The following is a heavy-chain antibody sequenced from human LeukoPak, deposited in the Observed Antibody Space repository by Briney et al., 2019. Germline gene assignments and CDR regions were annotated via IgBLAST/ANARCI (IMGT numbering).Heavy chain of an antibody. CDR1: GGTFSSYA. CDR3: MIVLPDY. V-gene: IGHV1-18*01. J-gene: IGHJ4*02. D-gene: IGHD2-15*01. CDR2: ISAYNGNT. Sequence: ASVKVSCKASGGTFSSYAISWVRQAPGQGLEWMGWISAYNGNTNYAQKLQGRVTMTTDTSTSTAYMELRSLRSDDTAVYYCMIVLPDYWGQGTLVTVSS.